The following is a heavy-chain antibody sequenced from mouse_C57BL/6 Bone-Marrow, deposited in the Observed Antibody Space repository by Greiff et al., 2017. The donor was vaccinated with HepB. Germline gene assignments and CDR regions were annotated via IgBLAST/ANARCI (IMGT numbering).Heavy chain of an antibody. J-gene: IGHJ1*03. V-gene: IGHV2-9-1*01. Sequence: VMLVESGPGLVAPSQSLSITCTVSGFSLTSYAISWVRQPPGKGLEWLGVIWTGGGTNYNSALKSRLSISKDNSKSQVFLKMNSLQTDDTARYYCARNRRAYGYDEPFDVWGTGTTVTVSS. CDR2: IWTGGGT. CDR3: ARNRRAYGYDEPFDV. CDR1: GFSLTSYA. D-gene: IGHD2-2*01.